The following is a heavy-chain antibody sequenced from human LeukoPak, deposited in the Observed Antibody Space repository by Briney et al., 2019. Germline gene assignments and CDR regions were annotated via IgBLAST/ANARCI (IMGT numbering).Heavy chain of an antibody. CDR1: GFAFSNYA. Sequence: GGSLRLSCSASGFAFSNYAAHWVRQAPGKGLEYVAGINSNGGSTFYADSVKGRFTMSGDNSKNTLYLQMSSLRAEDTAVYYCVKGTSTKYYYYGMDVWGQGTTVTDSS. V-gene: IGHV3-64D*06. CDR3: VKGTSTKYYYYGMDV. CDR2: INSNGGST. D-gene: IGHD2-2*01. J-gene: IGHJ6*02.